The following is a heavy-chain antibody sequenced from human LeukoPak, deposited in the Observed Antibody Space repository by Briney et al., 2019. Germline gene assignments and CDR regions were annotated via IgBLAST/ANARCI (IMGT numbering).Heavy chain of an antibody. Sequence: ASVKVSCKASGYTFTGYYMHWVRQAPGQGLEWMGWINPNSGGTNYAQKFQGRVTMTRDTSISTAYMELSRLRSDDTAVYYCARVRKEAAHRYFDYWGQGTLVTVSS. CDR2: INPNSGGT. CDR1: GYTFTGYY. D-gene: IGHD6-6*01. J-gene: IGHJ4*02. V-gene: IGHV1-2*02. CDR3: ARVRKEAAHRYFDY.